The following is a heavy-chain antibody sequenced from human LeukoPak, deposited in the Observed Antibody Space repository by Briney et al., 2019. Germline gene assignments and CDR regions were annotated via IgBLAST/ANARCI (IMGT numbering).Heavy chain of an antibody. CDR3: ARDHVKLGSSFHPFDAFDI. Sequence: ASVKVSCKASGYTFTIYAMNWVRQAPGQGLEWMGWINTNTGNPTYAQGFTGRFVFSLDTSVSTAYLQISSLKAEDTAVYYCARDHVKLGSSFHPFDAFDIWGQGTMVTVSS. V-gene: IGHV7-4-1*02. CDR1: GYTFTIYA. D-gene: IGHD2-2*01. J-gene: IGHJ3*02. CDR2: INTNTGNP.